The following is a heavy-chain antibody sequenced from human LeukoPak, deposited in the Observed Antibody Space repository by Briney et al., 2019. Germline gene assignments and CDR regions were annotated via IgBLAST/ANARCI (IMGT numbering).Heavy chain of an antibody. CDR2: INPDSGGT. J-gene: IGHJ4*02. Sequence: ASVKVSCKASGYTFTGYYMHWVRQAPGQGLEWMGRINPDSGGTDYAQKFQGRVTMTRDTSISTAYMELSRLRSDDTAVYYCARGLHYYDSSGYLFDYWGRGTLVTVSS. V-gene: IGHV1-2*06. CDR3: ARGLHYYDSSGYLFDY. D-gene: IGHD3-22*01. CDR1: GYTFTGYY.